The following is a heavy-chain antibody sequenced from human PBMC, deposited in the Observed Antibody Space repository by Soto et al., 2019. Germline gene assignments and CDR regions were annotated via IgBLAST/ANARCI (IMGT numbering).Heavy chain of an antibody. V-gene: IGHV3-33*01. CDR2: RWYDGSNK. CDR3: ARDLYDFWSGYENLYYYVMDV. J-gene: IGHJ6*02. D-gene: IGHD3-3*01. CDR1: GFTFSSYG. Sequence: GGSLRLSCAASGFTFSSYGMHWVRQAPGKGLEWVAVRWYDGSNKYYADSVKGRSTISRDNSKNTLYLQMNSLRAEDTAVYYCARDLYDFWSGYENLYYYVMDVWGRGTTVTFPS.